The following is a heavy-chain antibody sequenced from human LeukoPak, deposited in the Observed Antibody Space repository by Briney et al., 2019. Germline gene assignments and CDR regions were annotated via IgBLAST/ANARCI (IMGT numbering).Heavy chain of an antibody. V-gene: IGHV5-51*01. CDR2: IYPGDSDT. J-gene: IGHJ4*02. Sequence: GESLQISCQGSGYSFTSYWIGWVRQVPGKGLEWMGIIYPGDSDTTYSPSFQGQVTISADKSISTAYLQWSSLKASDTAMYYCARRGYSYGRYYFDYWGQGTLVTVSS. D-gene: IGHD5-18*01. CDR3: ARRGYSYGRYYFDY. CDR1: GYSFTSYW.